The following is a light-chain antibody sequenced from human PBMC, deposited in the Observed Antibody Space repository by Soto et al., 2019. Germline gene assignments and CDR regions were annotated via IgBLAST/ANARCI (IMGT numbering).Light chain of an antibody. CDR2: ATS. Sequence: AIQMTQSPSSLSASVGDRVTMTFRASHGIRKDLAWYQQKPGKAPKLLIYATSSLQSGVPSRFSGSGSGRDFTLTISSLQPEDFATYYCLQDYNYPRTFGQGTKVDIK. CDR1: HGIRKD. J-gene: IGKJ1*01. V-gene: IGKV1-6*02. CDR3: LQDYNYPRT.